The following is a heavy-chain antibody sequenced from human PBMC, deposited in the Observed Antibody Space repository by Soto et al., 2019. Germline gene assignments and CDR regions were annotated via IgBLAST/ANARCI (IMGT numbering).Heavy chain of an antibody. D-gene: IGHD3-3*01. J-gene: IGHJ4*02. V-gene: IGHV3-23*01. Sequence: GGSLRLSCAASGFTFSSSAMSWVRQAPGKGLEWLSSISRTGGSTYYPGSVKGRFTISRDNSRNTLYLQVDSLRVEDTAMYYCAKETVWSGPPYYFDYWGQGILVTVS. CDR3: AKETVWSGPPYYFDY. CDR1: GFTFSSSA. CDR2: ISRTGGST.